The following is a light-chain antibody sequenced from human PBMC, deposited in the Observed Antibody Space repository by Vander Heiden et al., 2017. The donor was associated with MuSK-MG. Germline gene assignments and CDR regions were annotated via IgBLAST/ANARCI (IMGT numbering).Light chain of an antibody. CDR2: AAS. CDR3: QQSDSNPHCP. CDR1: QSISSY. Sequence: DIQMTQSPSSLSASVGDRVTITCRASQSISSYLNWYQQKPGKAPKLLIYAASSLQRGVPSRFSGSGYGTDFTLTISRRQPEDFASYYCQQSDSNPHCPFGQGTKLDIK. V-gene: IGKV1-39*01. J-gene: IGKJ2*02.